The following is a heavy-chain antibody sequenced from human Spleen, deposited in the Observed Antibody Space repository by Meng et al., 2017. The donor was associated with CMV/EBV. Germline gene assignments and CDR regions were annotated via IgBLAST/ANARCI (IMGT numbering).Heavy chain of an antibody. J-gene: IGHJ4*02. D-gene: IGHD5-24*01. CDR3: ARGEVEMATIIDY. V-gene: IGHV1-2*02. CDR2: FDPNTGRR. CDR1: GYRFTDYY. Sequence: ASVKVSCKASGYRFTDYYIHWVRQAPGQGLEWMGWFDPNTGRRNFLQKFQGRVTVTKDTSIDTAYMELGRLRYDDTAVYYCARGEVEMATIIDYWGQGTLVTVSS.